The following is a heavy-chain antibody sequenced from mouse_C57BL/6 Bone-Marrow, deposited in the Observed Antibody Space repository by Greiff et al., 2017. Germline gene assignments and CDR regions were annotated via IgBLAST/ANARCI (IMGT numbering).Heavy chain of an antibody. D-gene: IGHD1-1*01. CDR2: ISSGGSYT. Sequence: EVKLVESGGDLVKPGGSLKLSCAASGFTFSSYGMSWVRQTPDKRLEWVATISSGGSYTYYPDSVKGRFTISRDNAKNTLYLQMSSLKSEDTAMXYCARHCYGSSFDYWGQGTTLTVSS. CDR3: ARHCYGSSFDY. J-gene: IGHJ2*01. CDR1: GFTFSSYG. V-gene: IGHV5-6*01.